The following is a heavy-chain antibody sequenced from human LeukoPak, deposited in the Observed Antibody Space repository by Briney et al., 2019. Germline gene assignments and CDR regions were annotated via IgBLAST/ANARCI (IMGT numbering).Heavy chain of an antibody. Sequence: PGGSLRLSCAASGFTVSDNYINWVRQAPGKGLEWVSIIYAGGSTYYADSVKGRFTISRDNSKNTVYLQMNNLRVEDTAVYYCARGGEYSSSSDSYYFDYWGQGTLVTVSS. CDR2: IYAGGST. V-gene: IGHV3-53*01. D-gene: IGHD6-6*01. CDR3: ARGGEYSSSSDSYYFDY. J-gene: IGHJ4*02. CDR1: GFTVSDNY.